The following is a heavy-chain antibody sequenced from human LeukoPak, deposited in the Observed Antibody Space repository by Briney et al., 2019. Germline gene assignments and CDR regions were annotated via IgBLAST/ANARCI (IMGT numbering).Heavy chain of an antibody. D-gene: IGHD3-22*01. CDR1: GFIFSSYA. CDR3: ARSISRGYDSSGCYYGPDAFDI. J-gene: IGHJ3*02. Sequence: GGSLRLSCAASGFIFSSYAVLWVRQAPGKGLEWVAAISYDGSNKYYADSVKGRFTISRDNSKNTLYLQMNSLRAEDTAVYYCARSISRGYDSSGCYYGPDAFDIWGQGTMVTVSS. CDR2: ISYDGSNK. V-gene: IGHV3-30-3*01.